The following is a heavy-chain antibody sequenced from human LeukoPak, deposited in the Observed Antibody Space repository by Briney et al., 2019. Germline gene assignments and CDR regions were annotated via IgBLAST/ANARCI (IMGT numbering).Heavy chain of an antibody. V-gene: IGHV3-7*01. J-gene: IGHJ6*03. CDR3: ASCSDYASSYYYYMDV. Sequence: GGSLRLSCAASGFTFSSYWMSWVRQAPGKGLEWVANIKQDGSEKYYVDSVKGRFTISRDNAKNSLYLQMNSLRAEDTAVYYCASCSDYASSYYYYMDVWGKGTTVTVSS. CDR2: IKQDGSEK. D-gene: IGHD4-17*01. CDR1: GFTFSSYW.